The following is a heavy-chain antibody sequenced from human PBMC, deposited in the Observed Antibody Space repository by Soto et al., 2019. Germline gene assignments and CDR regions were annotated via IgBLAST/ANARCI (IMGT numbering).Heavy chain of an antibody. V-gene: IGHV1-18*04. CDR1: GYRFSGYG. CDR3: ARRPLASRPSWFVP. D-gene: IGHD6-6*01. J-gene: IGHJ5*02. CDR2: ISGNHGAT. Sequence: QVQLVQSGPEVRKPGASVKVSCRSSGYRFSGYGIHWARLGRGQGLEWMGWISGNHGATQYPQRFQGRITMTTDASTGTGDMELRSLGVDDTAIYFCARRPLASRPSWFVPWGPGTLVTVSS.